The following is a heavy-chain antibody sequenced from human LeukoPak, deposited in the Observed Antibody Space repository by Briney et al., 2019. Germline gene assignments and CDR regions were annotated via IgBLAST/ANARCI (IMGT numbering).Heavy chain of an antibody. CDR1: GFSFSTYE. V-gene: IGHV3-48*03. J-gene: IGHJ4*02. CDR2: IDATSGTI. D-gene: IGHD6-19*01. Sequence: GGSLRLSYAASGFSFSTYEMNWVRQAPGKGLEWVSYIDATSGTIHYGDSVKGRFTISRDNAKNSLYLQMNSLRVKDTAVYYCARDATVGVPGTLYFDHWGQGILVTVSS. CDR3: ARDATVGVPGTLYFDH.